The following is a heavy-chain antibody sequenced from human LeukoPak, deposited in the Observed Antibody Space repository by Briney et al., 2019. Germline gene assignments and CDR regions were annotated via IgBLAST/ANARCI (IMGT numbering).Heavy chain of an antibody. CDR1: GGSVSSNSAA. CDR3: ARDLLDGYNALLDY. V-gene: IGHV6-1*01. Sequence: SQTLSLTCAISGGSVSSNSAAWNWIRQSPSRGLEWLGRTYYRSKWYNDYAVSVKSRITINPDTSKNQSSLQLNSVTPEDTAVYYCARDLLDGYNALLDYWGQGTLVTVSS. J-gene: IGHJ4*02. CDR2: TYYRSKWYN. D-gene: IGHD5-24*01.